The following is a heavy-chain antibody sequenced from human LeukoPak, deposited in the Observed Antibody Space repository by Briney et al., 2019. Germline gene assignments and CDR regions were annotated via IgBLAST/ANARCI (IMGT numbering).Heavy chain of an antibody. CDR3: ARGLYSSSHFDY. CDR2: INHSGST. V-gene: IGHV4-34*01. CDR1: GGSFSGYY. D-gene: IGHD6-6*01. J-gene: IGHJ4*02. Sequence: SSETLSLTCAVYGGSFSGYYWSWIRQPPGKGLEWIGEINHSGSTNYNPSLKSRVTISVDTSKNQFSLKLSSVTAADTAVYYCARGLYSSSHFDYWGQGTLVTVSS.